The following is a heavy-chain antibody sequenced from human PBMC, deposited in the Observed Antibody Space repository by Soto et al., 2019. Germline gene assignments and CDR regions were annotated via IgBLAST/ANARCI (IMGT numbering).Heavy chain of an antibody. CDR3: ARHKASGGNDN. D-gene: IGHD3-16*01. J-gene: IGHJ6*02. CDR1: GFTFSSYA. CDR2: ISYDGSNK. Sequence: QVQLVESGGGVVQPGRSLRLSCAASGFTFSSYAMHWVRQAPGKGLEWVAVISYDGSNKYYADSVKGRFTISRDNSKNSLNVQINSLRAEDTAVCYCARHKASGGNDNWGQGTTVTGFS. V-gene: IGHV3-30*14.